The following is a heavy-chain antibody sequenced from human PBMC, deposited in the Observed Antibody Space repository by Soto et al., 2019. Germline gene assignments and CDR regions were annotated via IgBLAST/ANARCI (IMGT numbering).Heavy chain of an antibody. J-gene: IGHJ4*02. CDR3: ARVQTGHGDYAY. Sequence: ASVKVSCKASGYTFTSYDINWVRQATGQGLEWMGWMNPNSGNTGYAQKFQGRVTMTRNTSISTAYMELSSLRSEDTAVYYCARVQTGHGDYAYWGQGTLVTVSS. D-gene: IGHD4-17*01. CDR1: GYTFTSYD. CDR2: MNPNSGNT. V-gene: IGHV1-8*01.